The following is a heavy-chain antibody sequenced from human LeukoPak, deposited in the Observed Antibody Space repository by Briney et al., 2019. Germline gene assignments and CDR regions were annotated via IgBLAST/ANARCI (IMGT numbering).Heavy chain of an antibody. CDR1: GFTVSSNY. CDR3: ARALFDDADY. D-gene: IGHD3-16*01. V-gene: IGHV3-53*01. Sequence: PGGSLRLSCAASGFTVSSNYMSWVRQAPGKGLEWVSVIYSGGSTYYADSVKGRFTISRDNSKNTVYLQMNSLRAEDTAVYYCARALFDDADYWGQGTLVTVSS. CDR2: IYSGGST. J-gene: IGHJ4*02.